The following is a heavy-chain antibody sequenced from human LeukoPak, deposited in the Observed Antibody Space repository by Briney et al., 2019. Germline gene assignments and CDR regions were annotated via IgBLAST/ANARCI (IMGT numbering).Heavy chain of an antibody. CDR1: GFTFSSYG. CDR2: IRYDGSNK. D-gene: IGHD3-10*01. Sequence: HPGGSLRLSCAASGFTFSSYGMHWVRQAPGKGLEWVAFIRYDGSNKYYADSVKGRFTISRDNAKNSLYLQMNSLRAEDTAVYYCARDIPWFGELLSPLDYWGQGTLVTVSS. J-gene: IGHJ4*02. V-gene: IGHV3-30*02. CDR3: ARDIPWFGELLSPLDY.